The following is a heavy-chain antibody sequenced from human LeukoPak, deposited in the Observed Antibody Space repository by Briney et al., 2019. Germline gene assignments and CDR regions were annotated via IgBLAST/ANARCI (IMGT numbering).Heavy chain of an antibody. J-gene: IGHJ6*02. V-gene: IGHV2-5*02. CDR3: AKAGYGSGSYLRYYYYGMDV. CDR1: GLSLNTAGVG. D-gene: IGHD3-10*01. CDR2: IYWDDDR. Sequence: SGPTLVKPTQTLTLTCTLSGLSLNTAGVGVGWIRQPPGKALEWLALIYWDDDRRYNPSLKTRLTITKDTSKNQVVLTVTNMDPVDTATYYCAKAGYGSGSYLRYYYYGMDVWGQGTTVTVSS.